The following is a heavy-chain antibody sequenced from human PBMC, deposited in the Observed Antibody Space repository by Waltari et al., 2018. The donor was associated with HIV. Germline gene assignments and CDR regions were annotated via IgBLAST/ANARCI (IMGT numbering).Heavy chain of an antibody. J-gene: IGHJ4*02. V-gene: IGHV3-7*01. CDR2: INQAGTER. D-gene: IGHD3-10*01. CDR3: ATTHGSGDYDNDFDY. CDR1: GFTFSFSW. Sequence: EVRLVESGGGWVQPGGSLTLPCETSGFTFSFSWLSWVRQAPGKGLEWVANINQAGTERHYVDSVRGRFTISRDNGKRSSFLQMNSLTVEDTAVYYCATTHGSGDYDNDFDYWGQGTLV.